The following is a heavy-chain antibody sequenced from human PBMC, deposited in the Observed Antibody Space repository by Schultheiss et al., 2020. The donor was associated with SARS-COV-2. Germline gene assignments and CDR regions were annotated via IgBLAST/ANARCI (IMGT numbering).Heavy chain of an antibody. V-gene: IGHV4-59*01. CDR1: GGSISSYY. Sequence: SETLSLTCTVSGGSISSYYWSWIRQPPGKGLEWIGYIYDSGSTNYNPSLKSRVTMSVDTAKKQFSLRVNSVTAADTAVYYCARDLGGSGFDPWGQGTLVTVSS. D-gene: IGHD3-10*01. CDR2: IYDSGST. J-gene: IGHJ5*02. CDR3: ARDLGGSGFDP.